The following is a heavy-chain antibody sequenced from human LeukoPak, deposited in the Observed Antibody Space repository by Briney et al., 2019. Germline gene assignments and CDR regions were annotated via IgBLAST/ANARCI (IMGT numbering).Heavy chain of an antibody. CDR1: GGTFSSYA. CDR2: IIPIFGTA. Sequence: ASVKVSCKASGGTFSSYAISWVRQAPGQGLEWMGRIIPIFGTANYAQKFQGRVTITTDESTSTAYMELSSLRSEDTAVYYCARDGYTFGGVKTRFDFWGQGTLVTVSS. V-gene: IGHV1-69*05. CDR3: ARDGYTFGGVKTRFDF. D-gene: IGHD3-16*01. J-gene: IGHJ4*02.